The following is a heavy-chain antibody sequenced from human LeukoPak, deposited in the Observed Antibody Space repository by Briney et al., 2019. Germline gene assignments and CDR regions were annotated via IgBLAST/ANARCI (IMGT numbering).Heavy chain of an antibody. J-gene: IGHJ4*02. CDR3: TSDGDWSGGSCYSVAFDY. Sequence: GASVKVSCKASGGTFSSYAISWVRQAPGQGLAWMGGIIPIFGTANYAQKFQGRVTITADKSTSTAYMELSSLRSEDTAVYYCTSDGDWSGGSCYSVAFDYWGQGTLVTVSS. CDR2: IIPIFGTA. V-gene: IGHV1-69*06. CDR1: GGTFSSYA. D-gene: IGHD2-15*01.